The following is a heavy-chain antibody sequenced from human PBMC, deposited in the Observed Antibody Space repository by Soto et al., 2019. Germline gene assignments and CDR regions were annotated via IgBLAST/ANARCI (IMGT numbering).Heavy chain of an antibody. V-gene: IGHV1-18*01. D-gene: IGHD6-19*01. CDR1: GYTFTSYG. CDR2: ISAYNGNT. J-gene: IGHJ4*02. Sequence: GASVKVSCKASGYTFTSYGISWVRQAPGQGLEWMGWISAYNGNTNYAQKLQGRVTMTTDTSTSTAYMELRSLRSDDTAVYYCARDQSGYSSGWYSVYWGQGTLVTVS. CDR3: ARDQSGYSSGWYSVY.